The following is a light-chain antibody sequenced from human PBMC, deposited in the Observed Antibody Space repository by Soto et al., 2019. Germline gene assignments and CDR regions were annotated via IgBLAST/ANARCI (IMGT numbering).Light chain of an antibody. J-gene: IGKJ1*01. CDR2: AAT. V-gene: IGKV1-16*01. CDR3: QQYGTYPWT. Sequence: EIHISQSPSSGSSSVVYRFTMTCRASQSINNFLVWLQQEPGKAPKSLIYAATSLQTGVPSRFRGRRSGTDFTLTIDNLQPEDFATYYCQQYGTYPWTFGQGTKVDIK. CDR1: QSINNF.